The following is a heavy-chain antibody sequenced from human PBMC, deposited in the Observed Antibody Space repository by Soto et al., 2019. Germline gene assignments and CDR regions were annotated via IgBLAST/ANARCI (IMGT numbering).Heavy chain of an antibody. D-gene: IGHD5-12*01. CDR2: ISYDGSNK. Sequence: QVQLVESGGGVVQPGRSLRLSCAASGFTFSSYGMHWVRQAPGKGLEWVAVISYDGSNKYYADSVKGRFTISRDNSKNTLYLQMNSLRAEDKAVYFCAKEAGDGYNWDAFDIWGQGTMVTVSS. CDR1: GFTFSSYG. CDR3: AKEAGDGYNWDAFDI. V-gene: IGHV3-30*18. J-gene: IGHJ3*02.